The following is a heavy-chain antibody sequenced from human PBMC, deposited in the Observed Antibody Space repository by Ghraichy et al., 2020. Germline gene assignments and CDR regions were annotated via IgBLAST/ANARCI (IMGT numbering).Heavy chain of an antibody. CDR1: GGSFSGYY. J-gene: IGHJ6*02. D-gene: IGHD3-10*01. Sequence: SETLSLTCAVYGGSFSGYYWSWIRQPPGKGLEWIGEINHSGSTNYNPSLKSRVTISVDTSKNQFSLKLSSVTAADTAVYYCAREGPITMVRGYYYGMDVWGQGTTVTVSS. V-gene: IGHV4-34*01. CDR3: AREGPITMVRGYYYGMDV. CDR2: INHSGST.